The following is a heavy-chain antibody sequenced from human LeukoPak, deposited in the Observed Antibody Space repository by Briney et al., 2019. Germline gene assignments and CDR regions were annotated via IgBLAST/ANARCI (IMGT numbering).Heavy chain of an antibody. V-gene: IGHV3-7*01. D-gene: IGHD2-2*01. J-gene: IGHJ4*02. CDR3: ARDVREYCSTSSCPPYYSDY. Sequence: GGSLRLSCAASGFTFSNYYMSWVRQAPGKGLEWVANIRQDGSDKYYVDSVKGRFTISRDNARNSLYLQMNSLRVEGTAVYYCARDVREYCSTSSCPPYYSDYWGQGTLVTVSS. CDR1: GFTFSNYY. CDR2: IRQDGSDK.